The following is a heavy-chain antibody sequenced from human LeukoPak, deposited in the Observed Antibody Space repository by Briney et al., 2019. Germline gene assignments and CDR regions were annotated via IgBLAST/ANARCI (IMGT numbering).Heavy chain of an antibody. J-gene: IGHJ5*02. CDR2: IYYSGST. V-gene: IGHV4-59*08. CDR1: GGSISSYC. Sequence: SETLSLTCTVSGGSISSYCWSWIRQPPGKGLEWIGYIYYSGSTNYNPSLKTRVTISVDTSKNQFSLKLSSVTAADTAVYYCARHLGDGYNYWFDPWGQGTLVTVSS. CDR3: ARHLGDGYNYWFDP. D-gene: IGHD5-24*01.